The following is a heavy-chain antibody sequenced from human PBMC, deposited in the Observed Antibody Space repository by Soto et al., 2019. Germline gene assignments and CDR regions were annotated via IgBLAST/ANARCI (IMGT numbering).Heavy chain of an antibody. V-gene: IGHV3-48*02. CDR1: GFTFSRYS. J-gene: IGHJ4*02. Sequence: PGGSLRLSCEASGFTFSRYSLNWVRQAPGKGLEWISYISSSSSTIYYADSVKGRFTISRDNANNSLSLQMNSLRDEDTAVYYCVRTRWYSSSSLYYWGQGTLVTVSS. CDR2: ISSSSSTI. D-gene: IGHD6-19*01. CDR3: VRTRWYSSSSLYY.